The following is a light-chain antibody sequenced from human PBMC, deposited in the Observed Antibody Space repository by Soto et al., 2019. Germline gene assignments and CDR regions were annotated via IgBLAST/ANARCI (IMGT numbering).Light chain of an antibody. Sequence: DIQMTQSPSSLSASVGDRVTITCRASQSISSYLNWYQQKPGKTPKVLIYAASTLQSGVPSRFSVSGSVTDFTLTSSSLQPEDFATYYCQQSYSTPRTFGPGTKVDVK. CDR3: QQSYSTPRT. J-gene: IGKJ3*01. CDR2: AAS. V-gene: IGKV1-39*01. CDR1: QSISSY.